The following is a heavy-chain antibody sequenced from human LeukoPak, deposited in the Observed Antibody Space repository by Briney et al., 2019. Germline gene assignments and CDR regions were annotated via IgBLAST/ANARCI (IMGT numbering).Heavy chain of an antibody. D-gene: IGHD2-21*02. CDR1: GGSISSGGYY. Sequence: SETPSLTCTVSGGSISSGGYYWSWIRQPAGKGLEWIGRIYTSGSTDYNPSLKSRVTISLETSKNQFSLNLSSVTAADTAVYFCARDQQLAYCGGDCYPANWGQGTLVTVSS. CDR2: IYTSGST. V-gene: IGHV4-61*02. J-gene: IGHJ4*02. CDR3: ARDQQLAYCGGDCYPAN.